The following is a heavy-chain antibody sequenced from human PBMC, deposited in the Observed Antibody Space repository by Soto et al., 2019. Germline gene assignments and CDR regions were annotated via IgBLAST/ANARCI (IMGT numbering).Heavy chain of an antibody. CDR3: ARDLKQQLVLPYYGMDV. CDR2: IIPIFGTA. V-gene: IGHV1-69*13. D-gene: IGHD6-13*01. Sequence: GASVKVSCKASGGTFSSYAISWVRQAPGQGLEWMGGIIPIFGTANYAQKFQGRVTITADESTSTAYMELSSLRSEDTAVYYCARDLKQQLVLPYYGMDVWGQGTTVTVSS. J-gene: IGHJ6*02. CDR1: GGTFSSYA.